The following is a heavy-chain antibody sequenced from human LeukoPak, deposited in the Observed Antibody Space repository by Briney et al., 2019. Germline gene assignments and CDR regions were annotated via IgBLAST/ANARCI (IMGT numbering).Heavy chain of an antibody. Sequence: SETLSLTCAVYGGSFSGYYWSWIRQPPGKGLEWIGEINHSGSTNYNPSLKSRVTISVDTSKNQFSLKLSSVTAADTAVYYCARGYSSSSIDYWGQGTLVTVSS. CDR1: GGSFSGYY. CDR2: INHSGST. D-gene: IGHD6-13*01. CDR3: ARGYSSSSIDY. J-gene: IGHJ4*02. V-gene: IGHV4-34*01.